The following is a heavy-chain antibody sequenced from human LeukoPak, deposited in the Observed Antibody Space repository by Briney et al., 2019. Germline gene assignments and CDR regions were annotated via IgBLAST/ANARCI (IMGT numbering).Heavy chain of an antibody. Sequence: GGSLRLSYAASGFTFSSYAMHWVRQAPGKGLEWVAIIWYDGSDKYYADSVKGRFTISRDNSKNTLYLQMNSLRAEDTAVYYCARTDSSGYYVWGAFDIWGQGTMVTVSS. CDR2: IWYDGSDK. CDR1: GFTFSSYA. J-gene: IGHJ3*02. CDR3: ARTDSSGYYVWGAFDI. D-gene: IGHD3-22*01. V-gene: IGHV3-33*01.